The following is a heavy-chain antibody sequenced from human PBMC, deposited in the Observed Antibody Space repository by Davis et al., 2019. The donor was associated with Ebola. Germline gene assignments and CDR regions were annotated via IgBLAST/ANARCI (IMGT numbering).Heavy chain of an antibody. V-gene: IGHV3-23*01. J-gene: IGHJ4*02. CDR1: GFTFSNYA. CDR3: ARRAYCSGGSCYYNDY. Sequence: GGSLRLSCAASGFTFSNYAMSWVRQAPGKGLEWVSAISGSGGSIYYADSVKGRFTISRDNAKNSLYLQMNSLRDEDTAVYYCARRAYCSGGSCYYNDYWGQGTLVTVSS. CDR2: ISGSGGSI. D-gene: IGHD2-15*01.